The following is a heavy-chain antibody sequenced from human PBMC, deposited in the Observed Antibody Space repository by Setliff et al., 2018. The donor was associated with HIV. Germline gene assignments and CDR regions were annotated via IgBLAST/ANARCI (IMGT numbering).Heavy chain of an antibody. J-gene: IGHJ4*02. CDR1: GGAMSGFY. D-gene: IGHD3-16*01. CDR3: ARRKSFALSPFDS. CDR2: IFHSGST. Sequence: SETLSLTCTVSGGAMSGFYWSWIRRPPGKGLVYIGDIFHSGSTNYDYSLRSRVTISIDTSRNIFSLRLTSVTAADTAIYYCARRKSFALSPFDSWGQGALVTVSS. V-gene: IGHV4-59*08.